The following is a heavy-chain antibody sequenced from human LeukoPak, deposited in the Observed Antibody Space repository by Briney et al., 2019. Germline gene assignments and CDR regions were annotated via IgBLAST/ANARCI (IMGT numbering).Heavy chain of an antibody. CDR1: GFTFSDYY. CDR2: ISSSGSTI. J-gene: IGHJ4*02. Sequence: PGGSLRLSCAASGFTFSDYYMNWIRQAPGKGLEWVSYISSSGSTIYYADSVKGRFTISRDNAEKSLYLQMNSLRAEDTAIYYCARDAAYGYDRFDYWGQGTQVTVSS. CDR3: ARDAAYGYDRFDY. D-gene: IGHD4-17*01. V-gene: IGHV3-11*04.